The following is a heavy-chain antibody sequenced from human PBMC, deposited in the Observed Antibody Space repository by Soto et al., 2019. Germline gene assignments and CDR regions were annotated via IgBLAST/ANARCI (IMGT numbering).Heavy chain of an antibody. V-gene: IGHV3-33*01. J-gene: IGHJ1*01. CDR3: AREGMTTSYFQH. CDR2: IWYDGSNK. D-gene: IGHD4-17*01. Sequence: GGSLRLSCAASGFTFSSYGMHWVRQAPGKGLEWVAVIWYDGSNKYYADSVKGRLTISRDNSKNTLYLQMNSLRAEDTAVYYCAREGMTTSYFQHWGQGTLVTVSS. CDR1: GFTFSSYG.